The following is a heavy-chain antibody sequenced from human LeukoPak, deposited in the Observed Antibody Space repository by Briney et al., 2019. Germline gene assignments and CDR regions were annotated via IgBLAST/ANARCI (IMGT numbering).Heavy chain of an antibody. Sequence: GGSLRLSCAASGFTFSDYYMSWIRQAPGKGLEWVSYISSSGSTIYYADSVKGRFTISRDNAKNSLYLQMNSLRAEDTAVYYCARQNGGAAAGTSGAWYCYGMDVWGQGTTVTVSS. CDR2: ISSSGSTI. J-gene: IGHJ6*02. V-gene: IGHV3-11*01. CDR3: ARQNGGAAAGTSGAWYCYGMDV. D-gene: IGHD6-13*01. CDR1: GFTFSDYY.